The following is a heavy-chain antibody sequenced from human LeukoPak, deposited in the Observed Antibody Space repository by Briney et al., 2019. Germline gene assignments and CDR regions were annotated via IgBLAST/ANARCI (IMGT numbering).Heavy chain of an antibody. V-gene: IGHV3-7*01. J-gene: IGHJ4*02. CDR1: GSTFIGIW. CDR2: INQGGSEK. Sequence: GGSLGPSCEAPGSTFIGIWLSWVGRVQGKGRGWVANINQGGSEKNYVASVKGRLTISRDNAKNSLYLQMNSLRAEDTAVYFCARDSLGSGSYYDYWGQGTLVTVSS. D-gene: IGHD3-10*01. CDR3: ARDSLGSGSYYDY.